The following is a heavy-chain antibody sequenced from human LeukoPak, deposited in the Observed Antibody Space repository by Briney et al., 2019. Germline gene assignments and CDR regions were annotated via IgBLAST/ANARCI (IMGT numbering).Heavy chain of an antibody. J-gene: IGHJ6*03. V-gene: IGHV4-61*02. CDR3: ARADFWNYYYYMDV. Sequence: TLSLTCTVSGGSISSGSYYWSWIRQPAGKELEWIGRIYTTGSTNYSPSLKSRVTISVDTSKNQFSLKLSSVTAADTAVYYCARADFWNYYYYMDVWGKGTTVTVSS. D-gene: IGHD3-3*01. CDR1: GGSISSGSYY. CDR2: IYTTGST.